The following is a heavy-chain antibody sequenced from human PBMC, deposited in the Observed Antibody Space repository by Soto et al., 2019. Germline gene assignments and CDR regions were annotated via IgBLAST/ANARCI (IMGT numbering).Heavy chain of an antibody. V-gene: IGHV1-69*01. CDR3: EREGDNWFDP. CDR2: IIPKFGIT. J-gene: IGHJ5*02. CDR1: VDTFNSYG. Sequence: SCKASVDTFNSYGIMWLRQAPGQGLEWMGGIIPKFGITNYAQKFQGRVTITADESTSTAYMELSSLRSEDTAVYYCEREGDNWFDPWDQGTLVTVSS.